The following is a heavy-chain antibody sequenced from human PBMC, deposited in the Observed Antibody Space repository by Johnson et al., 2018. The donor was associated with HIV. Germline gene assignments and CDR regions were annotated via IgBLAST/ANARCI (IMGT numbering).Heavy chain of an antibody. CDR1: GFTFTSYA. J-gene: IGHJ3*02. CDR2: VSYDGSNR. D-gene: IGHD3-10*01. V-gene: IGHV3-30*04. Sequence: QVQLVESGGGLVQPGRSLRLSCAASGFTFTSYAMHWIRQAPGKGLEWVALVSYDGSNRYYTESVKGRFTISRDNSENTLYLQMNSLRAEDTAVYYCARDRYYYGSGSRDAFDIWGQGTMVTVSS. CDR3: ARDRYYYGSGSRDAFDI.